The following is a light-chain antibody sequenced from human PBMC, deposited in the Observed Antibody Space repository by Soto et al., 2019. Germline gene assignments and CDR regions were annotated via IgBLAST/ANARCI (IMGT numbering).Light chain of an antibody. Sequence: QSALTQPASVSGSPGQSITISCTGTSSDVGGYKYVSWYQQHPDKAPKLIIFEVSNRPSGVPDRFSGSKSGNTASLTVSGLQAEDEAVYYCSSTAGNNNLVFGGGTKLTVL. CDR2: EVS. J-gene: IGLJ3*02. V-gene: IGLV2-8*01. CDR3: SSTAGNNNLV. CDR1: SSDVGGYKY.